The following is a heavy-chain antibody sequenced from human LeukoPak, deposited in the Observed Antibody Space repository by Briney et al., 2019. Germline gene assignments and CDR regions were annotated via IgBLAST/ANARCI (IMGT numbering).Heavy chain of an antibody. CDR1: GFTFSSYS. D-gene: IGHD2-2*01. J-gene: IGHJ4*02. CDR3: ARERVPAAMRFFDY. CDR2: ISSSSSYK. Sequence: GGSLRLSCAASGFTFSSYSMNWARQLQGKGLNWAASISSSSSYKYYADSVKGRFTISRDNANNSLYLKMNSLRAEDTAVYYCARERVPAAMRFFDYWGQGTLVTVSS. V-gene: IGHV3-21*01.